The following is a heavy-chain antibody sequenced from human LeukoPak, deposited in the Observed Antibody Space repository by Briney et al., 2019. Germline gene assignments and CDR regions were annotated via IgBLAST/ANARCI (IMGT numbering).Heavy chain of an antibody. D-gene: IGHD3-9*01. Sequence: GGSLRLSCAASGFPFSSYWMSWVRQAPGTGLEWVANIKQDGSEKYYVDSVKGRFTISRDNAQNSLYLQMNSLRAEDTAVYYCASRDFLTGYYDYWGQGTLVTVSS. V-gene: IGHV3-7*01. J-gene: IGHJ4*02. CDR2: IKQDGSEK. CDR3: ASRDFLTGYYDY. CDR1: GFPFSSYW.